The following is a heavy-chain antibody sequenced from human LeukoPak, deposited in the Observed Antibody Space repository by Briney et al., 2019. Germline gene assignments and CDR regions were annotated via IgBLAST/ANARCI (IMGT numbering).Heavy chain of an antibody. CDR3: ARAIVVVPAAMWFDP. CDR1: GYSISSGYH. J-gene: IGHJ5*02. CDR2: IHHSGKT. Sequence: SETLSLTCTVSGYSISSGYHWDWIRQPPGKGLEWIGSIHHSGKTYYNPSLKSRVTISVDTSKNQFSLKLSSVTAADTAVYYCARAIVVVPAAMWFDPWGQGTLVTVSS. V-gene: IGHV4-38-2*02. D-gene: IGHD2-2*01.